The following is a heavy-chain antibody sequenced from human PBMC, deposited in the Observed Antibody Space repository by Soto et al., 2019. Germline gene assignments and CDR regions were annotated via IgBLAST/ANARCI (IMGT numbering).Heavy chain of an antibody. J-gene: IGHJ6*02. V-gene: IGHV5-51*01. CDR3: ARHPLCSGGSCWLHYYYYYGMDV. D-gene: IGHD2-15*01. CDR2: IYPGDSET. Sequence: GESLKISCKCCGFSFTSYWIGWVRQMPGKGLEWMGIIYPGDSETKYSPSFQGQVTISADKSISTAYLQWSSLKASDTAMYYCARHPLCSGGSCWLHYYYYYGMDVWGQGTTVTVSS. CDR1: GFSFTSYW.